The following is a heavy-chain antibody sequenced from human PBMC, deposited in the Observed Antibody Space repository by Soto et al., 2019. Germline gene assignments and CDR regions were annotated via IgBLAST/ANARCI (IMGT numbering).Heavy chain of an antibody. V-gene: IGHV1-69*06. D-gene: IGHD3-16*01. CDR1: GGTFSSYA. Sequence: QVQLVQSGAEVKKPGSSVKVSCKASGGTFSSYAISWVRQAPGQGLEWMGGIIPIFGTANYAQKFQGRVRITADKSTSTGYMELRSMRSEDTAVYYCAVALGGPGPLDYWGQGTLVTVSS. J-gene: IGHJ4*02. CDR3: AVALGGPGPLDY. CDR2: IIPIFGTA.